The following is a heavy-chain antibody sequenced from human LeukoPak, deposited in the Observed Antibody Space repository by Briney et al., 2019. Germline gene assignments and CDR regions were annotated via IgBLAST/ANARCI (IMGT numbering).Heavy chain of an antibody. CDR3: ARVRFLEWLPDAFDI. J-gene: IGHJ3*02. CDR1: GGSISSYY. V-gene: IGHV4-59*01. D-gene: IGHD3-3*01. CDR2: IYYSGST. Sequence: SETLSLTCTVSGGSISSYYWSWLRQPPGKGLEWIGYIYYSGSTNYNPSLKSRVTISVDTSKNQFSLRLSSVTAADTAVYYCARVRFLEWLPDAFDIWGQGTMATVSS.